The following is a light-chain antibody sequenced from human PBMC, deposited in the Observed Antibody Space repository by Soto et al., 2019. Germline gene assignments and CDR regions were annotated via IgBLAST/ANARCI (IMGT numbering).Light chain of an antibody. CDR3: QQYNSYLWT. CDR2: DAS. Sequence: DIQITQSPSTLSASVGDRVTITCRASQSISSWLAWDQQKPGKAPKLLIYDASSLESGVPSRFSGSGSGTEFTLTIRSLQPDDFATYYCQQYNSYLWTFGQGTKVDIK. V-gene: IGKV1-5*01. CDR1: QSISSW. J-gene: IGKJ1*01.